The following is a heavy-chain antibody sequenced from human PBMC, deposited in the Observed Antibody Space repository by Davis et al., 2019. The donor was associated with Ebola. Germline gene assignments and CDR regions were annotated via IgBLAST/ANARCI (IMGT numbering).Heavy chain of an antibody. Sequence: PSETLSLTCTVSGGSINDSYYYWSWVRQTPGKGLEWIGHICYIGTTHYNPSLESQLTMSIETSKIQFHLHLTSVTAADTGVYYCARNSTTSGWFDPWGQGTVVTVSS. V-gene: IGHV4-30-4*01. J-gene: IGHJ5*02. D-gene: IGHD2/OR15-2a*01. CDR3: ARNSTTSGWFDP. CDR2: ICYIGTT. CDR1: GGSINDSYYY.